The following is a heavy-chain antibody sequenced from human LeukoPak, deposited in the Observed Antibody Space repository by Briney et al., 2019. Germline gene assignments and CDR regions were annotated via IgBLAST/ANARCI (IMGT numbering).Heavy chain of an antibody. CDR2: IYYSGST. CDR1: GGSISSSSYY. Sequence: TPSETLSLTCTVSGGSISSSSYYWGWIRQPPGKGLEWIGSIYYSGSTYYNPSLKSRVTISVDTSKNQSSLKLSSVTAADTAVYYCARTSYEDDYWGQGTLVTVSS. J-gene: IGHJ4*02. CDR3: ARTSYEDDY. D-gene: IGHD5-18*01. V-gene: IGHV4-39*01.